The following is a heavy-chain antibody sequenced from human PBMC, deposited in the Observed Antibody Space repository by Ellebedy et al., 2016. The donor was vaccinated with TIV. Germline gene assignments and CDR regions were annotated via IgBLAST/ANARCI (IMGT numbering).Heavy chain of an antibody. J-gene: IGHJ4*02. V-gene: IGHV1-69*13. D-gene: IGHD5-18*01. Sequence: SVKVSCXASGGTFSSYTITWVRQAPGQGLEWMGGLIPIFGTANYAQKFQGRVTITADESTSTAYMELSSLRSEDTAVYYCARGAYVHTHFDYWGQGTLVTVSS. CDR3: ARGAYVHTHFDY. CDR1: GGTFSSYT. CDR2: LIPIFGTA.